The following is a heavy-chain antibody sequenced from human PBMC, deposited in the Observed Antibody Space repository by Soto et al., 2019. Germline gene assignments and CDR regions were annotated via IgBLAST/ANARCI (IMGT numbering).Heavy chain of an antibody. J-gene: IGHJ6*02. CDR1: GGSVSSGSYY. CDR2: IYYSGST. D-gene: IGHD6-19*01. Sequence: QVQLQESGPGLVKPSETLSLTCTVSGGSVSSGSYYWSWIRQPPGKGLEWIGYIYYSGSTNYNPSLKSRVTISVDTSKNQFSLKLSSVTAADTAVYYCARDSGSQQWLVPEYYGMDVWGQGTTVTVSS. CDR3: ARDSGSQQWLVPEYYGMDV. V-gene: IGHV4-61*01.